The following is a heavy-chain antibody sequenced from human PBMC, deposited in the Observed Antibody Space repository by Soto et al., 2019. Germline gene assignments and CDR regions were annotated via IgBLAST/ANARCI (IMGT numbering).Heavy chain of an antibody. CDR3: ARAGEWLRLGYSSGMDV. Sequence: GGSLRLSCAASGFSFDDYCMHWVRQAPGKGLEWVSGISWNSGTIGYADSVKGRFTISRDNAKNSLYLQMNSLRAEDTALYYCARAGEWLRLGYSSGMDVWGQGTTVTVSS. V-gene: IGHV3-9*01. D-gene: IGHD5-12*01. CDR1: GFSFDDYC. CDR2: ISWNSGTI. J-gene: IGHJ6*02.